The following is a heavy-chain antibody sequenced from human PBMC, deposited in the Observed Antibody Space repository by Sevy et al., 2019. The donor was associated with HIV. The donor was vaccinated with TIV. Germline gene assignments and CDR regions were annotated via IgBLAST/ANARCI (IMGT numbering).Heavy chain of an antibody. D-gene: IGHD3-22*01. CDR3: ATAREYYEDNSGYFDY. J-gene: IGHJ4*02. Sequence: ASVKVSCKVSGHTLTEISMHLVRQTPGRGLEWMGRFDPEDGETIYAQKFQGRITMTEDTSTDTAYLELSSLRSEDTAVYYCATAREYYEDNSGYFDYWGPGTLVTVSS. CDR2: FDPEDGET. V-gene: IGHV1-24*01. CDR1: GHTLTEIS.